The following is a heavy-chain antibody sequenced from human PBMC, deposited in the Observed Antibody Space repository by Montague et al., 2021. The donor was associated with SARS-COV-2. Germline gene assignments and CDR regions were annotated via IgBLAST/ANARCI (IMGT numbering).Heavy chain of an antibody. CDR2: IYYTGXP. CDR3: ARRARWNIVVVVGYRHAFDI. J-gene: IGHJ3*02. D-gene: IGHD2-15*01. Sequence: SETLSLTCTVSGGSISSSSYYWGWIRQPPGKGLEWIGSIYYTGXPXYXXXXKXRVTISVDTSKNQFSLNLISVTAADTAVYYCARRARWNIVVVVGYRHAFDIWGQGTMVTVSP. V-gene: IGHV4-39*01. CDR1: GGSISSSSYY.